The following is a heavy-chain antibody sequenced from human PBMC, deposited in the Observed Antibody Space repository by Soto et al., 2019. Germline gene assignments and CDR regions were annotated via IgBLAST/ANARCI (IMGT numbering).Heavy chain of an antibody. J-gene: IGHJ6*02. CDR1: GGSFSCYY. CDR2: INHSGRT. V-gene: IGHV4-34*01. D-gene: IGHD2-15*01. CDR3: ARGPRGLGYCSGGSCYFGVRAYYYYGMDV. Sequence: SETLSLTCAVYGGSFSCYYWSGIRQPPGKGLEWNGEINHSGRTHYNPSLKSRVTIAVDTSKNQFSLKLSTVTATDTAVYYCARGPRGLGYCSGGSCYFGVRAYYYYGMDVWGQGTTVT.